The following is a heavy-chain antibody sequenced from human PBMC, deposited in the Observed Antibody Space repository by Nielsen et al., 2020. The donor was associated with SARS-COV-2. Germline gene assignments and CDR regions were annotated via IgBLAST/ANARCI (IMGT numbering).Heavy chain of an antibody. J-gene: IGHJ4*02. D-gene: IGHD5-18*01. CDR3: ARSDLYVDTAMVKYYFDY. V-gene: IGHV3-21*01. Sequence: GGSLRLSCAASGFTFSSYSMNWVRQAPGKGLEWVSSISSSSSYIYYADSVKGRFTISRDNAKNSLYLQMNSLRAEDTAVYYCARSDLYVDTAMVKYYFDYWGQGTLVTVSS. CDR2: ISSSSSYI. CDR1: GFTFSSYS.